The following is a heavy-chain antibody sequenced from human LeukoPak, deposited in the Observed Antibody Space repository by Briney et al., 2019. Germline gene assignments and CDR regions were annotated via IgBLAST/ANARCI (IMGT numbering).Heavy chain of an antibody. Sequence: ASVEVSCKAFGYSLTNYYVHWVRQAPGQGLEWMGEINPSGGSTSCAQKFQGRITVTRDTYTNTVYMDLSSLRSEDTATYYCARGAPTTRIGAGRFDYWGQGSLLTVAS. CDR1: GYSLTNYY. V-gene: IGHV1-46*01. CDR2: INPSGGST. D-gene: IGHD5-12*01. J-gene: IGHJ4*02. CDR3: ARGAPTTRIGAGRFDY.